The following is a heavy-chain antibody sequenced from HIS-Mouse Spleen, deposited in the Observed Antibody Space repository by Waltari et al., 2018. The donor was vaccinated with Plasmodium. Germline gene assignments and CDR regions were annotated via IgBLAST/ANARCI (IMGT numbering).Heavy chain of an antibody. J-gene: IGHJ4*02. V-gene: IGHV3-23*01. CDR1: GLTFTSYA. Sequence: EAQLLESGGGLVQPGGSLRLSCAASGLTFTSYAMSWVRQAPGKGLEWVSAISGSGGSTYYADSVKGRFTISRDNSKNTLYLQMNSLRAEDTAVYYCAILVQLEPPFDYWGQGTLVTVSS. D-gene: IGHD1-1*01. CDR3: AILVQLEPPFDY. CDR2: ISGSGGST.